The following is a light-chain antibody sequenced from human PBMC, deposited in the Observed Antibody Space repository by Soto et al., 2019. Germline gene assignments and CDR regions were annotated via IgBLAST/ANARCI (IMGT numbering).Light chain of an antibody. V-gene: IGKV1-5*03. CDR1: QTISSW. CDR2: KAS. Sequence: DIQMTQSPSTLSGSVGDRVTITCRASQTISSWLAWYQQQPGKAPKLLIYKASTLKSGVPSRFSGSGSGTEFTLTISSLQPDDFATYYCQQYNSYSSWTCGQGTKVDIK. J-gene: IGKJ1*01. CDR3: QQYNSYSSWT.